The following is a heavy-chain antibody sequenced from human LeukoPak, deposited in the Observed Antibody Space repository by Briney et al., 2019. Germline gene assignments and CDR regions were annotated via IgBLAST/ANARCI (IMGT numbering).Heavy chain of an antibody. CDR3: ARDGVATVVTPDWYFDL. D-gene: IGHD4-23*01. V-gene: IGHV1-69*13. Sequence: SVKVSCKASGGTFSSYAISWVRQAPGQGLEWMGGIIPIFGTANYAQKFQGRVTITADESTSTAYMELSSLRSEDTAVYYCARDGVATVVTPDWYFDLWGRGTLVTVSS. CDR1: GGTFSSYA. CDR2: IIPIFGTA. J-gene: IGHJ2*01.